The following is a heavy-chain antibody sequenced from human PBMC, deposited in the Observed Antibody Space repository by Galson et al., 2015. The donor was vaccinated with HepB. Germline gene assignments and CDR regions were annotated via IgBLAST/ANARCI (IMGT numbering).Heavy chain of an antibody. Sequence: SLRLSCAVSGFTLSSSGMHWVRQAPGKGLEWVAVIKYDGNNKYYADSVKGRFTIPRDSSKNTLYLQMNSLRGEDTAVYYCVRDLGRVTAIPFHWGRGTLVTVSS. V-gene: IGHV3-33*01. CDR3: VRDLGRVTAIPFH. CDR2: IKYDGNNK. CDR1: GFTLSSSG. D-gene: IGHD2-21*02. J-gene: IGHJ1*01.